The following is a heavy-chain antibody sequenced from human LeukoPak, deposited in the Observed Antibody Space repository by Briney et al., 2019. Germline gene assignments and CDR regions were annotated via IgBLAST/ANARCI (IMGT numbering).Heavy chain of an antibody. Sequence: SGGSLRLSCAASGFTFSSYGMHWVRQAPGKGLEWVAVISYDGSNKYYADSVKGRFTISRDNSKNTLYLQMNNLRAEDTAVYYCAKGHLSHSGSSADYWGQGTLVTVSS. CDR1: GFTFSSYG. J-gene: IGHJ4*02. D-gene: IGHD1-26*01. V-gene: IGHV3-30*18. CDR2: ISYDGSNK. CDR3: AKGHLSHSGSSADY.